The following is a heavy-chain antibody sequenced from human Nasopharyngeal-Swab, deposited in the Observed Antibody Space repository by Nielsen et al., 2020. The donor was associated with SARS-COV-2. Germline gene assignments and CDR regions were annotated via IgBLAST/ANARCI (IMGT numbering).Heavy chain of an antibody. CDR1: GYTFTTHA. J-gene: IGHJ4*02. Sequence: ASVKVSYKASGYTFTTHAMNWGRQAPGQGLEWMGWINTNTGSPRYAQGFTGRFVFSLDTSVSTAYLQIRSLKPEDTAVYFCARPSPYGDYSFDYWGQGTLVTVSS. V-gene: IGHV7-4-1*01. D-gene: IGHD4-17*01. CDR3: ARPSPYGDYSFDY. CDR2: INTNTGSP.